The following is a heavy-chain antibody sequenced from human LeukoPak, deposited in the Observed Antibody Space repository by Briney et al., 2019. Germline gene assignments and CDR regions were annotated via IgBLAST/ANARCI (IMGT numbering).Heavy chain of an antibody. D-gene: IGHD2-21*01. CDR3: ARVLIRGDEIDY. CDR2: IYPGDSEI. CDR1: GYDFTNKW. Sequence: GESLKISCKASGYDFTNKWIAWVRQMPGKGLEWMGNIYPGDSEIRYSPSFEGQVTISADKSISTAYLQWTSLKASDSAMYYCARVLIRGDEIDYWGQGTLVTVSS. V-gene: IGHV5-51*01. J-gene: IGHJ4*02.